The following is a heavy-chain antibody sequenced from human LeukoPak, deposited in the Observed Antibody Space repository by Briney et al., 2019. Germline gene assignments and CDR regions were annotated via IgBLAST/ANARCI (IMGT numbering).Heavy chain of an antibody. CDR1: GFTFSSYA. CDR2: ISGSGGST. V-gene: IGHV3-23*01. Sequence: GGSLRLSCAASGFTFSSYAMSWVRQAPGKGLEWVSAISGSGGSTYYADPVKGRFTISRDNSKNTLYLQMNSLRAEDTAVYYCAKDGGWDYDILTGYSITREPLDYWGQGTLVTVSS. J-gene: IGHJ4*02. D-gene: IGHD3-9*01. CDR3: AKDGGWDYDILTGYSITREPLDY.